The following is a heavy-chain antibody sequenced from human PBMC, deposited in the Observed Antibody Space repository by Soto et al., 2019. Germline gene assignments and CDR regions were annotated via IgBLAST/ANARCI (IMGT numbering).Heavy chain of an antibody. CDR1: GGSISSYY. V-gene: IGHV4-59*01. J-gene: IGHJ3*02. D-gene: IGHD2-15*01. CDR3: AREKGYCSGGSCYSFYAFDI. CDR2: IYYSGST. Sequence: SETLSLTCTVSGGSISSYYWSWIRQPPGKGLEWIGYIYYSGSTNYNPSLKSRVTISVDTSKNQFSLKLSSVTAADTAVYYCAREKGYCSGGSCYSFYAFDIWGQGTMVTVSS.